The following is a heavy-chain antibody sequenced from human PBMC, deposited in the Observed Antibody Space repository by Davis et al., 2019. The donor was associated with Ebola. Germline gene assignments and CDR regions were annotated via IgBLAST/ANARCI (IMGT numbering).Heavy chain of an antibody. CDR1: GGTMNSHH. CDR3: ARYRGSLVASVRYGMDV. V-gene: IGHV4-4*09. CDR2: IYSSGTT. J-gene: IGHJ6*02. D-gene: IGHD2-21*01. Sequence: PSETLSLTCTVSGGTMNSHHWTWIRQSPGKGLEWIGHIYSSGTTKYNSALKSRVSMSIDTSKNQFSLKVTSVIAADTAVYYCARYRGSLVASVRYGMDVWGQGTTVTVSS.